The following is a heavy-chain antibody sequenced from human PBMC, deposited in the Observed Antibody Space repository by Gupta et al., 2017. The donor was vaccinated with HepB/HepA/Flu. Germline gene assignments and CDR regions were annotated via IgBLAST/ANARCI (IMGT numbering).Heavy chain of an antibody. CDR2: INYSGKT. CDR1: GGSLSGYY. CDR3: AKVTETSAHYKGLDV. D-gene: IGHD1-20*01. Sequence: QVQLQQWGAGLLKPSETLSLTCAVYGGSLSGYYWSWVRRPPGKGLQWIGEINYSGKTNYNPTHKSRVTMSVNTTKNQVSLMLSSVTAADTAVYFYAKVTETSAHYKGLDVGGQGTTVTVFS. J-gene: IGHJ6*02. V-gene: IGHV4-34*01.